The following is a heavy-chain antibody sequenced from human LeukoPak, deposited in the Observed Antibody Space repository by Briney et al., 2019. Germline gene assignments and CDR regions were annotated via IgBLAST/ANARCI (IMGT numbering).Heavy chain of an antibody. J-gene: IGHJ4*02. CDR3: ASFIEGIYYDPFDY. D-gene: IGHD3-22*01. Sequence: GSLRLSCAASGFTFSSYWMSWVRQAPGKGLEWVANIKQDGSEKYYVDSVKGRFTISRDNAKNSLYLQMNSLRAEDTAVYYCASFIEGIYYDPFDYWGQGTLVTVSS. CDR1: GFTFSSYW. V-gene: IGHV3-7*01. CDR2: IKQDGSEK.